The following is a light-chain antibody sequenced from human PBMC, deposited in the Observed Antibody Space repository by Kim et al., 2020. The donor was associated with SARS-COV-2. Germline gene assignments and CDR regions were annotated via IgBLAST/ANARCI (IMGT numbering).Light chain of an antibody. Sequence: DIQMTQSPSSVSASVGDRVTITCRASQNINTWLAWYQQKPGKAPKLLIYAASSLQSGVPSRFSGSGSGTAFTLTIARLQPDDSATYYCQQANSNPPFTFGQGTKVDIK. CDR3: QQANSNPPFT. J-gene: IGKJ1*01. CDR2: AAS. V-gene: IGKV1-12*01. CDR1: QNINTW.